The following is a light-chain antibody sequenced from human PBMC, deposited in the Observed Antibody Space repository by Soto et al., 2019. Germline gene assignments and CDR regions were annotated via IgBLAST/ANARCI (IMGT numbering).Light chain of an antibody. J-gene: IGLJ2*01. CDR3: SSYTRSNTLVV. CDR2: DVS. Sequence: QSALTQPASVSGSPGQSITISCTGTSSDVGGYNYVSWYQQHPGKAPKLMIYDVSNRPSGVSNRFSGSKSGNTASLTISGLQAEDEDDYYCSSYTRSNTLVVFGGGTKVTVL. CDR1: SSDVGGYNY. V-gene: IGLV2-14*01.